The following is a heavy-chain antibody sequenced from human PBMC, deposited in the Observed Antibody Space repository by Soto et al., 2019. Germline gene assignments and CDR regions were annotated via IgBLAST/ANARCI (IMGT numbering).Heavy chain of an antibody. D-gene: IGHD3-16*01. CDR3: ASHSRRDGYNDYYYGMDV. V-gene: IGHV5-10-1*01. CDR2: IYPSESYI. CDR1: GYVSPSLW. Sequence: GDSLKIACQGSGYVSPSLWISCVRHMPGKGREWMWKIYPSESYIHYTPAFQGHVTISADKSISTAYLQWSRLKASDTAMYYCASHSRRDGYNDYYYGMDVWGKGNTVTVSS. J-gene: IGHJ6*04.